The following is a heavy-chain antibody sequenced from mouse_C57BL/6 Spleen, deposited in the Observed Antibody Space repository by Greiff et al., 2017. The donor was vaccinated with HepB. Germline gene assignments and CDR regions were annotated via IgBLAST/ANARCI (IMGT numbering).Heavy chain of an antibody. CDR3: ARHRPPLYYDGSSPVYFDV. D-gene: IGHD1-1*01. V-gene: IGHV1-18*01. Sequence: VQLQQSGPELVKPGASVKIPCKASGYTFTDYNMDWVKQSHGKSLEWIGDINPNNGGTIYNQKFKGKATLTVDKSSSTAYMELRSLTSEDTAVYYCARHRPPLYYDGSSPVYFDVWGTGTTVTVSS. CDR1: GYTFTDYN. J-gene: IGHJ1*03. CDR2: INPNNGGT.